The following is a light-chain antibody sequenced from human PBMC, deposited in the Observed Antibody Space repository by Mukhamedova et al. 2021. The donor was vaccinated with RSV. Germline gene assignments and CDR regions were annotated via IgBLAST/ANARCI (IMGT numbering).Light chain of an antibody. CDR3: QQYNSYPIT. Sequence: WYQRRVHGKAPKLLIYKASTLQSGVPSRFSGSGSGTEYTLTISSLQPDEFATYYCQQYNSYPITFGQGARLEI. CDR2: KAS. V-gene: IGKV1-5*03. J-gene: IGKJ5*01.